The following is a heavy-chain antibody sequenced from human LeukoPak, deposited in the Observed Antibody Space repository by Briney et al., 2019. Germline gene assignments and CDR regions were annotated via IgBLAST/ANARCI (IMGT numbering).Heavy chain of an antibody. Sequence: TSETLSLTCTVSGXSISSYYWSWIRQPAGKGLEWIGRIYTSGSTNYNPSLKSRVTMSVDTSKNQFSLKLSSVTAADTAVYYCARGWDGDYEGYYYYGIDVWGQGTTVTVSS. CDR3: ARGWDGDYEGYYYYGIDV. CDR2: IYTSGST. D-gene: IGHD4-17*01. CDR1: GXSISSYY. J-gene: IGHJ6*02. V-gene: IGHV4-4*07.